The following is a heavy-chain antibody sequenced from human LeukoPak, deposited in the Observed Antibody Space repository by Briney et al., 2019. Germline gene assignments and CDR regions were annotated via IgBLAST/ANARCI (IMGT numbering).Heavy chain of an antibody. J-gene: IGHJ4*02. V-gene: IGHV1-2*02. CDR2: INPNSGGT. D-gene: IGHD6-19*01. CDR3: ARDAWLAYQFDY. CDR1: GYTFTGCY. Sequence: GASVKVSCKASGYTFTGCYMHWVRQAPGQGLEWMGWINPNSGGTNYAQNFQGRVTMTRDTSISTAYMELSRLRSDDTAEYYCARDAWLAYQFDYWGQGTLVTVSS.